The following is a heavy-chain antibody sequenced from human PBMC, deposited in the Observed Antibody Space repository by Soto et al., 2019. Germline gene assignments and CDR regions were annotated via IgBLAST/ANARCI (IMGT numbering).Heavy chain of an antibody. J-gene: IGHJ4*02. Sequence: GASVKVSCKASGYTFTSYDINWVRQATGRGLEWMGWMNPNSGNTGYAQKFQGRVTMTRNTSISTAYMELRSLRSDDTAVYYWARGPGSYRLDYWGQGTLVTVSS. CDR2: MNPNSGNT. CDR1: GYTFTSYD. V-gene: IGHV1-8*01. D-gene: IGHD1-26*01. CDR3: ARGPGSYRLDY.